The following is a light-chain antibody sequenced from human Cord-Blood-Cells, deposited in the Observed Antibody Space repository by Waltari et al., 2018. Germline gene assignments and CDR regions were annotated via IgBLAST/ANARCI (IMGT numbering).Light chain of an antibody. V-gene: IGKV4-1*01. Sequence: DIVMTQSPDSLAVSLGERATINCKSSQSVLYSSNNKNYLTWYQQKPGQPPKLLIYWASTREYWVPDRFSGSGSGTDFTLTISSLQAEDVAVYYCQQYYSTPLTFGQGTKVEIK. J-gene: IGKJ1*01. CDR1: QSVLYSSNNKNY. CDR3: QQYYSTPLT. CDR2: WAS.